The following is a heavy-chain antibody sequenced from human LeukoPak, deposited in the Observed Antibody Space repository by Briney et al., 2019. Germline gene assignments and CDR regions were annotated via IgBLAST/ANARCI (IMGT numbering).Heavy chain of an antibody. CDR1: GFTFSSYA. D-gene: IGHD1-26*01. J-gene: IGHJ3*02. V-gene: IGHV3-23*01. CDR2: ISGSGGST. Sequence: GGSLRLSCAASGFTFSSYAMSWVRKAPGQGLEWVSAISGSGGSTYYADSVKGRFTISRDNSKNTLYLQMNSLRAEDTAVYYCARDKWGIVGAPSAFDIWGQGTMVTVSS. CDR3: ARDKWGIVGAPSAFDI.